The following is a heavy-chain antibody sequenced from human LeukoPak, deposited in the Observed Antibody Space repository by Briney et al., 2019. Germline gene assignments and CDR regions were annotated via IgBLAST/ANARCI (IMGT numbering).Heavy chain of an antibody. CDR2: IKQDGTEK. J-gene: IGHJ2*01. V-gene: IGHV3-7*03. CDR1: GFTFSSFW. Sequence: PGGSLRLSCAVSGFTFSSFWMHWVRQAPGKGLEWVANIKQDGTEKWYVDSVKGRFTISRDNAKNSLYLQMNSLRAEDTAAYYCARRYFDLWGRGTLVTVSS. CDR3: ARRYFDL.